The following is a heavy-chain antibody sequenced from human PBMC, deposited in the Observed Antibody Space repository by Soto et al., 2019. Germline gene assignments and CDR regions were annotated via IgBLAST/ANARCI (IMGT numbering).Heavy chain of an antibody. CDR3: AREFRHYYYMDV. Sequence: TGGSLRLSCAASGFTFSSYGMHWVRQAPGKGLEWVAVIWYDGSNKYYADSVKGRFTISRDNSKNTLYLQMNSLRAEDTAVYYCAREFRHYYYMDVWGKGTTVTVSS. V-gene: IGHV3-33*01. CDR1: GFTFSSYG. CDR2: IWYDGSNK. J-gene: IGHJ6*03.